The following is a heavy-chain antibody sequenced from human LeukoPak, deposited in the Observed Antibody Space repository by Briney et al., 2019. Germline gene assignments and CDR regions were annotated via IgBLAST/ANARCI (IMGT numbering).Heavy chain of an antibody. Sequence: GGSLRLSCAASGVTVGNNYMIWVRQAPGKELEWVSHIYSGGATNYADSVKGRFTISRDSSKNTLFLQMNSLRVEDTAIYYCARDPPAVAAGTYAWGQGTLVTVSS. CDR2: IYSGGAT. CDR1: GVTVGNNY. D-gene: IGHD6-13*01. J-gene: IGHJ5*02. V-gene: IGHV3-66*01. CDR3: ARDPPAVAAGTYA.